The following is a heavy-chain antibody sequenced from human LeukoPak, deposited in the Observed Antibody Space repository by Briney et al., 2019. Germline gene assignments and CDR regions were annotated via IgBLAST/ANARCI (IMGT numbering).Heavy chain of an antibody. CDR2: IRYDGSNK. CDR3: ARDLKTAMDYFDY. Sequence: GGSLRLSCAASGFTFSSYGMHWVRQAPGKGLEWVAFIRYDGSNKYYADSVKGRFTISRDNSKNTLFLQMNSLRPEDTAVYYCARDLKTAMDYFDYWGQGALVTVSS. V-gene: IGHV3-30*02. J-gene: IGHJ4*02. CDR1: GFTFSSYG. D-gene: IGHD2-2*01.